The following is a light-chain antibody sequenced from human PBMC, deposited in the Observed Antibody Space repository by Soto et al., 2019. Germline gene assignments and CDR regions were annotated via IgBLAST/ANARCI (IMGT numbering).Light chain of an antibody. Sequence: EIVLTQSPGTLSLSPGERATLSCRASQSVNTSYLAWYRKKPGQAPRLLIYGASSRATGIPDRFSGSGSVADFTLTIGELEPEDFEVYYCQQYSSVPRTFGGGTKVEIK. CDR3: QQYSSVPRT. V-gene: IGKV3-20*01. CDR1: QSVNTSY. CDR2: GAS. J-gene: IGKJ4*01.